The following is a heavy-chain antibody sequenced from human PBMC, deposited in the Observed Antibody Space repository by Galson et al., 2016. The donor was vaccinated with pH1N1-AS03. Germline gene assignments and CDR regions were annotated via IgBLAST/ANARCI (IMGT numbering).Heavy chain of an antibody. CDR3: AVLKPGSTSGGGSIDY. D-gene: IGHD3-10*01. CDR2: MYYTGTA. V-gene: IGHV4-39*07. J-gene: IGHJ4*02. Sequence: WGWIRQPPGKGLEWIGNMYYTGTASYNPSLKSRVTISIDTSNNQFSLKLTSVTAADTAVYYCAVLKPGSTSGGGSIDYWGQGTVVTVSS.